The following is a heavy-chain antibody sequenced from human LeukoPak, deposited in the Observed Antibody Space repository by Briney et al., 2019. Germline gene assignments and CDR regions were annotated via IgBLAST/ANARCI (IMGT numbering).Heavy chain of an antibody. CDR2: IYYSGST. D-gene: IGHD6-19*01. CDR1: GGSISSSSYY. CDR3: ARHYSSGWYLIDY. Sequence: SETLSLTCTVSGGSISSSSYYWGWIRQPPGKGLEWIGSIYYSGSTYYNPSPKSRVTISVDTSKNQFSLKLSSVTAADTAVYYCARHYSSGWYLIDYWGQGTLVTVSS. V-gene: IGHV4-39*01. J-gene: IGHJ4*02.